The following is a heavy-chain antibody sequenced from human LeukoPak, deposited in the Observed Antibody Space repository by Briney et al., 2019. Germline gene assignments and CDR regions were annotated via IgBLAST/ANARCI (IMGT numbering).Heavy chain of an antibody. D-gene: IGHD6-19*01. Sequence: ASVKVSCKASGYTFTSYDINWVRQATGQGLEWMGWMNPNSGNTGYAQKFQGRVTMTRNTSISTAYMELSGLRSEDTAVYYCARGKSSGWLRVYYYYGMDVWGQGTTVTVSS. J-gene: IGHJ6*02. V-gene: IGHV1-8*01. CDR3: ARGKSSGWLRVYYYYGMDV. CDR1: GYTFTSYD. CDR2: MNPNSGNT.